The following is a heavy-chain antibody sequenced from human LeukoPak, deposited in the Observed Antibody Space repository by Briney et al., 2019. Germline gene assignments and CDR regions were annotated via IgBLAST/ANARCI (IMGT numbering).Heavy chain of an antibody. CDR1: GGSISSSSYY. CDR2: IYYSGST. CDR3: ARDPGYYFDY. V-gene: IGHV4-39*07. D-gene: IGHD3-10*01. Sequence: SETLSLTCTVSGGSISSSSYYWGWIRQPPGKGLEWIGSIYYSGSTYYNPSLKSRVTISVDTSKNQFSLKLSSVTAADTAVYYCARDPGYYFDYWGQGTLVTVSS. J-gene: IGHJ4*02.